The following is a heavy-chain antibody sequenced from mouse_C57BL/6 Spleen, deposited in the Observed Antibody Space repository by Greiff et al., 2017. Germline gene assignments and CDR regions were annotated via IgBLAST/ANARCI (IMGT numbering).Heavy chain of an antibody. D-gene: IGHD1-1*01. CDR1: GYTFTSYW. CDR3: AREGSSYYFDY. CDR2: IDPSDSES. J-gene: IGHJ2*01. V-gene: IGHV1-52*01. Sequence: QVQLQQPGAELVRPGSSVKLSCKASGYTFTSYWMHWVKQRPIQGLEWIGNIDPSDSESHYNQKFTDKATLTVDKSSSTAYMQLSSLTSEDSAVYYCAREGSSYYFDYWGQGTTLTVSS.